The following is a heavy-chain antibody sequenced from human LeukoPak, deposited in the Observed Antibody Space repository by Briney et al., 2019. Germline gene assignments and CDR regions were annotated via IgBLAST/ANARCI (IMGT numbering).Heavy chain of an antibody. CDR1: GFTFSSYG. CDR3: ARDRLKHDLYYYYYGMDV. D-gene: IGHD6-25*01. J-gene: IGHJ6*02. V-gene: IGHV3-33*01. Sequence: GGSLRLSCAASGFTFSSYGMHWARQAPGKGLEWVAVIWYDGSNKYYADSVKGRFTISRDNSKNTLYLQMNSLRAEDTAVYYCARDRLKHDLYYYYYGMDVWGQGTTVTVSS. CDR2: IWYDGSNK.